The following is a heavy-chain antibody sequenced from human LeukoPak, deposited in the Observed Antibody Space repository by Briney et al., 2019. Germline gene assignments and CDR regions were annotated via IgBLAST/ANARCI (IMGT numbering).Heavy chain of an antibody. CDR3: ARYLWDIVVVPSDYMDV. Sequence: GGSLRLSCAASGFTFSNYYMTWVRQPPGEGLEWVANIKQDGSEKYYVDSVRGRFTISRDNAKNSLYLQINSLRAEDTAVYYCARYLWDIVVVPSDYMDVWGKGTTVTVSS. V-gene: IGHV3-7*01. CDR1: GFTFSNYY. J-gene: IGHJ6*03. CDR2: IKQDGSEK. D-gene: IGHD2-2*01.